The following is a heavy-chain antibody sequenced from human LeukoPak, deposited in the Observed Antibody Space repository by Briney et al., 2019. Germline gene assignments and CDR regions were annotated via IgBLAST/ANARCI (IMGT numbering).Heavy chain of an antibody. D-gene: IGHD5-18*01. CDR3: ASADTATRNTY. CDR1: GGSFRGYY. Sequence: SETLSLTCAVYGGSFRGYYWSWIRRPPGKALEGIGELNHSGSTNYNPSLKSRLTITIDTYKNQFSLKLSSVTAADTAVYYCASADTATRNTYWGQGTLVTVSS. V-gene: IGHV4-34*01. J-gene: IGHJ4*02. CDR2: LNHSGST.